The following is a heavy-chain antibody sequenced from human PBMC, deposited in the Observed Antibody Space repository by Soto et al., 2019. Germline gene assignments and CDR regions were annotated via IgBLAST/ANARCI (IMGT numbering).Heavy chain of an antibody. CDR1: GFTFNIYG. V-gene: IGHV3-30*18. CDR3: AKDQASGQGSFDS. J-gene: IGHJ4*02. CDR2: ISFDGDNQ. Sequence: GGSLRLSCAASGFTFNIYGMHWVRQAPDKGPEWVALISFDGDNQYYASSVKGRFTISRDNSKNTLFLQMNSLRADDTAVYYCAKDQASGQGSFDSWGQGTLVTVSS.